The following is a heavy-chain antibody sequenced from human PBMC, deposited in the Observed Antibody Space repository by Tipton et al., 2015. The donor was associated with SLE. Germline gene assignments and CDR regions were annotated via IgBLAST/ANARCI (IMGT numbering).Heavy chain of an antibody. Sequence: TLSLTCTVSGGSISSYYWSWIRQPPGKGLEWIGYIYYSGSTNYNPSLKSRVTILADTSKNQVSLKLSSVTAADTAVYYCAIGGLDAFDIWGQGTMVTVSS. CDR3: AIGGLDAFDI. J-gene: IGHJ3*02. CDR1: GGSISSYY. V-gene: IGHV4-59*01. CDR2: IYYSGST. D-gene: IGHD3-10*01.